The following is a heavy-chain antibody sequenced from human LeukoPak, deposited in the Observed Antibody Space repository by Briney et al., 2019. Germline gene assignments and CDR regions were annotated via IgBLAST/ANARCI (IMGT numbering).Heavy chain of an antibody. CDR3: ARDRYSSGWYDY. V-gene: IGHV3-21*01. J-gene: IGHJ4*02. D-gene: IGHD6-19*01. Sequence: GGSLRLSCAASGFTFSSYSMNWVRQAPGKGLEWVSSISSSSSYIYYADSVKGRFTISRDNAKNSLYLQMNSLRAEDTAVYYCARDRYSSGWYDYWGQGTPVTVSS. CDR2: ISSSSSYI. CDR1: GFTFSSYS.